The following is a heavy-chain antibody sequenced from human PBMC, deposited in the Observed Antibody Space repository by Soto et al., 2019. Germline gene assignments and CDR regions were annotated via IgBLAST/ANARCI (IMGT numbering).Heavy chain of an antibody. D-gene: IGHD5-18*01. J-gene: IGHJ6*02. CDR2: ILYDGGNK. CDR1: GFTFSSYT. V-gene: IGHV3-30-3*01. CDR3: ARDNGYSHGHGMDV. Sequence: QVQLVESGGGVVQPGRSLRLSCAASGFTFSSYTIHWVRQAPGKGLEWVAIILYDGGNKYYADSVKGGFTISRDNSKNTLYLQMNSLRAEDTAVYYCARDNGYSHGHGMDVWGQGTTVTVSS.